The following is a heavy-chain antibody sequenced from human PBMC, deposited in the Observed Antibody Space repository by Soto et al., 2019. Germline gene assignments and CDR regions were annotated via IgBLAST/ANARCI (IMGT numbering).Heavy chain of an antibody. CDR2: IFPGDSDI. V-gene: IGHV5-51*01. D-gene: IGHD3-10*01. CDR1: GYSITSYW. CDR3: ARQRDYRCWFDP. J-gene: IGHJ5*02. Sequence: GESLKISCKGSGYSITSYWIGGVRQMPGKGLEWMGIIFPGDSDIRYSPSFQGQVTISADKSINTAYLQWSSLKASDTAMYYCARQRDYRCWFDPWGQGTLVTVSS.